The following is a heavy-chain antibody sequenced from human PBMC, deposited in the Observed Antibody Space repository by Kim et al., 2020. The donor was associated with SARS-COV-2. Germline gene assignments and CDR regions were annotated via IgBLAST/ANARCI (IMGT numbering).Heavy chain of an antibody. V-gene: IGHV3-30*18. CDR2: ISYDGSNK. CDR3: AKDQEYSSLTQPLWFEP. J-gene: IGHJ5*02. Sequence: GGSLRLSCAASGFTFSSYGMHWVRQAPGKGLEWVAVISYDGSNKYYADSVKGRFTISRDNSKNTLYLQMNSLRAEDTAVYYCAKDQEYSSLTQPLWFEPWGQGTLVTVSS. CDR1: GFTFSSYG. D-gene: IGHD5-18*01.